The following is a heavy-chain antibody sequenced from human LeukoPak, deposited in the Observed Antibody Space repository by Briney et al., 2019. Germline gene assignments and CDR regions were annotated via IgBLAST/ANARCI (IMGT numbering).Heavy chain of an antibody. Sequence: ASVKVSCKASGYTFTSYDINWVRQATGQGLEWMGWMNPNSGNTGCAQKFQGRVTMTRNTSISTAYMELSSLRSEDTAVYYCARLPYYYDSSGYYTGAFDIWGQGTMVTVSS. J-gene: IGHJ3*02. CDR1: GYTFTSYD. V-gene: IGHV1-8*01. CDR3: ARLPYYYDSSGYYTGAFDI. CDR2: MNPNSGNT. D-gene: IGHD3-22*01.